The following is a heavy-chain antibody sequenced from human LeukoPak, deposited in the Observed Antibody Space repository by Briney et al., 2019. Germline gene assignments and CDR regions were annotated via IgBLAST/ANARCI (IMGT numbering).Heavy chain of an antibody. CDR1: GGSISSYY. CDR3: ASYSSGYSYYGMDV. J-gene: IGHJ6*02. CDR2: IYTSGST. V-gene: IGHV4-4*07. Sequence: SETLSLTCTVSGGSISSYYWSWIRQPAGKGLEWIGRIYTSGSTNYNPSLKSRVTMSVDTSKSQFSLKLSSVTAADTAVYYCASYSSGYSYYGMDVWGQGTTVTVSS. D-gene: IGHD3-22*01.